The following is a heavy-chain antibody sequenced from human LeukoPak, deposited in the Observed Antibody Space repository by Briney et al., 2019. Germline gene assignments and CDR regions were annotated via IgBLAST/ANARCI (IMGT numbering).Heavy chain of an antibody. CDR3: ARVGVTMVRGVIIIFDY. J-gene: IGHJ4*02. CDR2: ISAYNGNT. CDR1: GYTFTSYG. V-gene: IGHV1-18*01. D-gene: IGHD3-10*01. Sequence: GASVKVSCKASGYTFTSYGISWVRQAPGQGLEWMGWISAYNGNTNYAQKLQGRVTMTTDTSTSTAYMELRSLRSDDTAVYYCARVGVTMVRGVIIIFDYWGQGTLVTVSS.